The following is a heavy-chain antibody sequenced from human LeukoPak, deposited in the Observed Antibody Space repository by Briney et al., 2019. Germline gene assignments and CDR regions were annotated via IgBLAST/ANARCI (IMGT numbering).Heavy chain of an antibody. Sequence: SETLSLTCTVSGGSISSYYWSWIRQPPGKGLEWIGYIYYSGSTNYNPSLKSRVTISVATSKNQFSLKLSSVTAADTAVYYCARGVVAAAGEVFDYWGQGTLVTVSS. J-gene: IGHJ4*02. D-gene: IGHD6-13*01. CDR2: IYYSGST. V-gene: IGHV4-59*01. CDR3: ARGVVAAAGEVFDY. CDR1: GGSISSYY.